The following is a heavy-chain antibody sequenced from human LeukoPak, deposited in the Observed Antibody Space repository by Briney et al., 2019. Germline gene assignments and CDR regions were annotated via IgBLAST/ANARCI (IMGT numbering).Heavy chain of an antibody. CDR3: AKDPRGRVAGRPY. CDR1: GFTFSSYG. J-gene: IGHJ4*02. CDR2: ISYDGSNK. V-gene: IGHV3-30*18. Sequence: GRSLRLSCAASGFTFSSYGMHWVRQAPGKGLEGVAVISYDGSNKYYADSVKGRFTISRDNSKNTLYLQMNSLRAEDTAVYYCAKDPRGRVAGRPYWGQGTLVTVSS. D-gene: IGHD6-19*01.